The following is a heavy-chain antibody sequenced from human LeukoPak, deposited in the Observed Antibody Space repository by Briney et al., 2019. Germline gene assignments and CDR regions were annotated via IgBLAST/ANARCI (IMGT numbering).Heavy chain of an antibody. V-gene: IGHV3-48*03. D-gene: IGHD1-14*01. CDR1: GFTFSSYE. J-gene: IGHJ4*02. CDR2: ISSSGSTI. CDR3: ARGATGSRATDY. Sequence: GGSLRLSCAASGFTFSSYEMNWVRQAPGKGLEWVSYISSSGSTIYYADSVKGRFTISRDNSKNTLYLQMNSLRVEDTAEYYCARGATGSRATDYWGQGTLVSVSS.